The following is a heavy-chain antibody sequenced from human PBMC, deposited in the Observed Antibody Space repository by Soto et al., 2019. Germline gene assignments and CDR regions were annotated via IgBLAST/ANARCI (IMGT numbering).Heavy chain of an antibody. J-gene: IGHJ6*02. CDR2: ISNSGSTI. D-gene: IGHD1-7*01. Sequence: QVQLVESGGGLVKPGGSLRLSCAASGFTFSDYYMSWIRQAPGKGLEWVSYISNSGSTIYYADSVKGRFTISRDNARNSLHLQMNSLRGEDTAMYYCATPLISGSTYGMDVWGQGTRVTVSS. CDR1: GFTFSDYY. CDR3: ATPLISGSTYGMDV. V-gene: IGHV3-11*01.